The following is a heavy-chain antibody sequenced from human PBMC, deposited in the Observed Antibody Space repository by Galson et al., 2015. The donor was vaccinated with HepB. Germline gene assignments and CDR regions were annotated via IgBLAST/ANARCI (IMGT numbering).Heavy chain of an antibody. J-gene: IGHJ3*01. V-gene: IGHV3-48*01. CDR2: ISSSGSTI. Sequence: SLRLSCAASGFTFRSYSMNWVRQAPGKGLEWVSYISSSGSTIYYADSVKGRFTISRDNAKNTMYLQMNSLRAEDTAVYYCARGGWFGNAFDVWGQGTLVTVSS. CDR1: GFTFRSYS. CDR3: ARGGWFGNAFDV. D-gene: IGHD3-10*01.